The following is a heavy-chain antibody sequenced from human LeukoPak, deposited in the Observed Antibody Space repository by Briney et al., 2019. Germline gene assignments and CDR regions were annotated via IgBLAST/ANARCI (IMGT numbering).Heavy chain of an antibody. V-gene: IGHV4-34*01. D-gene: IGHD2-21*02. Sequence: SETLSLTCAVYGGSFSGYYWSWIRQPPGKGLEWIGEINHSGSTNYNPSLKSRVTISVDTSKNQFSLKLSSVTAADTAVYYCARDCPHSGGDCYLDYWGQGTLVTVSS. J-gene: IGHJ4*02. CDR1: GGSFSGYY. CDR2: INHSGST. CDR3: ARDCPHSGGDCYLDY.